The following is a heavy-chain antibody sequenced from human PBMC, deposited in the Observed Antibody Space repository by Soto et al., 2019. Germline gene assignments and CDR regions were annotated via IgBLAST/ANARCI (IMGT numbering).Heavy chain of an antibody. CDR2: ISSRDRAM. Sequence: GGSLRLSCAASGFTFKDYYMSWIRQAPGRGLEWIAYISSRDRAMYADSVQGRFTISRDNANSSLFLQMNSLRADDTAVYYCARELAQGGWCKSYYYLVLAVGGKGTTVPVSS. CDR1: GFTFKDYY. V-gene: IGHV3-11*01. D-gene: IGHD6-19*01. J-gene: IGHJ6*04. CDR3: ARELAQGGWCKSYYYLVLAV.